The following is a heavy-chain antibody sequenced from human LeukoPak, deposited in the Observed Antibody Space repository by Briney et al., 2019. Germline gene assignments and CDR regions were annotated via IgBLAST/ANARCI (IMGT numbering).Heavy chain of an antibody. Sequence: GGSLRLSCAASGFTFSSYAMHWVRQAPGKGLEWVAVISYDGSNKYYADSVKGRFTISRDNSKNTLYRQMNSLRAEDTAVYYCARVGLYGDSLQHWGQGTLVTVSS. CDR1: GFTFSSYA. J-gene: IGHJ1*01. D-gene: IGHD4-17*01. CDR3: ARVGLYGDSLQH. CDR2: ISYDGSNK. V-gene: IGHV3-30-3*01.